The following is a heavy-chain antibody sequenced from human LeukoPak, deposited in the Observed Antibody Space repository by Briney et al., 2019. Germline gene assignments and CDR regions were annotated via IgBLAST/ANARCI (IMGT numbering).Heavy chain of an antibody. J-gene: IGHJ6*02. CDR2: VSYDGSNK. Sequence: GGSLRLSCAASGFTFSSYAMHWVRQAPGKGLEWVAVVSYDGSNKYYADSVKGRFTISRDNSKNTLYLQMNSLRAEDTAVYYCAKDAGYTYGMDVWGQGTTVTVSS. CDR3: AKDAGYTYGMDV. D-gene: IGHD5-24*01. V-gene: IGHV3-30*04. CDR1: GFTFSSYA.